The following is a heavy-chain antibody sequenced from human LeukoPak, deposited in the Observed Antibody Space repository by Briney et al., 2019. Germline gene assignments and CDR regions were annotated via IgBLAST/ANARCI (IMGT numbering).Heavy chain of an antibody. CDR3: ARHKLYIPTVTTRGVYYYYMDV. V-gene: IGHV4-59*08. D-gene: IGHD4-17*01. J-gene: IGHJ6*03. Sequence: SETLSLTCTVSGGSISSYYWSWIRQPPGKGLEWIGYIYYSGSTNYNPSLKSRVTISVDTSKNQFSLKLSSVTAADTAVYYCARHKLYIPTVTTRGVYYYYMDVWGKGTTVTVSS. CDR1: GGSISSYY. CDR2: IYYSGST.